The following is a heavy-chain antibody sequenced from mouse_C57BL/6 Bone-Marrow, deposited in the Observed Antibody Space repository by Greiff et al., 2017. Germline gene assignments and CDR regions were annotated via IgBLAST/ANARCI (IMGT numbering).Heavy chain of an antibody. D-gene: IGHD2-1*01. V-gene: IGHV1-63*01. CDR3: ARCNYDFDY. CDR1: GYTFTNYW. CDR2: IYPGGGYT. Sequence: QVQLKQSGAELVRPGTSVKMSCKASGYTFTNYWIGWAKQRPGHGLEWIGDIYPGGGYTNYNEKFKGKATPTADKSSSTAYMQCSSLTSEDSAIYYCARCNYDFDYWGQGTTLTVSS. J-gene: IGHJ2*01.